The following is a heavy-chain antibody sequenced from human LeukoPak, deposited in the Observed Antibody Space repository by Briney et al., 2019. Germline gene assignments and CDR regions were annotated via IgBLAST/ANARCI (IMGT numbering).Heavy chain of an antibody. D-gene: IGHD2-21*02. V-gene: IGHV4-34*01. Sequence: PSETLSLTCSVSGVSISAYYWSWIRQPPGKGLEWIGEINHSGSTNYNPSLKSRVTISVDTSKNQFSLKLSSVTAADTAVYYCARGRGVVTGQYYFDYWGQGTLVTVSS. CDR1: GVSISAYY. CDR2: INHSGST. J-gene: IGHJ4*02. CDR3: ARGRGVVTGQYYFDY.